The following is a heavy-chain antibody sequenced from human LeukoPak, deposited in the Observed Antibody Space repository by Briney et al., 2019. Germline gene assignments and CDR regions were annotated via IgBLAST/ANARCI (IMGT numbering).Heavy chain of an antibody. J-gene: IGHJ4*02. CDR1: GESFSGYY. Sequence: SEPLSLTCAVYGESFSGYYWIWVREPPGKGLEWIGEINHSGSTNYNPSLKSRVTISVDTSKNQFSLKLSSVTAADTAVYYCAVSVWYYFDYWGQGTLVTVSS. CDR3: AVSVWYYFDY. CDR2: INHSGST. V-gene: IGHV4-34*01. D-gene: IGHD3-10*01.